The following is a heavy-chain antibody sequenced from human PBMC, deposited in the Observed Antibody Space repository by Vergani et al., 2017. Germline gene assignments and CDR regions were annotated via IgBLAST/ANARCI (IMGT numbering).Heavy chain of an antibody. CDR3: ARDSTAEDLYGDLHYGALYYFDY. V-gene: IGHV3-48*04. CDR1: GFTFSSYS. Sequence: EVQLVESGGGLVQPGGSLRLSCAASGFTFSSYSMNWVRQAPGKGLEWVSYISSSSSTIYYADSVKGRFTISRDNAKNSLYLQMNSLRAEDTAVYYCARDSTAEDLYGDLHYGALYYFDYWGQGTLVTVSS. CDR2: ISSSSSTI. J-gene: IGHJ4*02. D-gene: IGHD4-17*01.